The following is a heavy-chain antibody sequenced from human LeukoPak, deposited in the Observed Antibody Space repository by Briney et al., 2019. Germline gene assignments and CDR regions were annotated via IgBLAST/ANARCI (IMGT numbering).Heavy chain of an antibody. J-gene: IGHJ5*02. CDR1: GYTFTSYG. V-gene: IGHV1-18*04. CDR3: ARDFRDNWFDP. Sequence: ASVKASCKASGYTFTSYGISWVRQAPGQGLEWMGWISAYNGNTNYAQKLQGRVTMTTDTPTSTAYMELRSLRSDDTAVYYCARDFRDNWFDPWGQGTLVTVSS. CDR2: ISAYNGNT.